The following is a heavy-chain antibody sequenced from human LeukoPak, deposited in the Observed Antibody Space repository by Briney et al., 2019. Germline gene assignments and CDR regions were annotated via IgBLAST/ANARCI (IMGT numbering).Heavy chain of an antibody. Sequence: KPSETLPLTCTVSGYFSTAYYWGWIRQPPGKGLEWMASIRPDGHTYTNSSLRHQLTISADMSRNEFSLKLNSLTAADTAVYYCARQVATKGEWAFDVWGQGTVVTVSS. CDR1: GYFSTAYY. J-gene: IGHJ3*01. V-gene: IGHV4-38-2*02. D-gene: IGHD5-12*01. CDR2: IRPDGHT. CDR3: ARQVATKGEWAFDV.